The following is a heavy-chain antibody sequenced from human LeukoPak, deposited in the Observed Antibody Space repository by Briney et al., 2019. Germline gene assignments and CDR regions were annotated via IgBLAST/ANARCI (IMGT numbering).Heavy chain of an antibody. Sequence: GGSLRLSCAASGFTFSSYAMSWVRQAPGKGLQWVSSISVSDGNTYYGDSVKGRFTISRDNSKNTLYLQMNSLRAEDTAVYYCATCSGGSCYSVGFDYWGQGTLVTVSS. CDR1: GFTFSSYA. J-gene: IGHJ4*02. D-gene: IGHD2-15*01. CDR3: ATCSGGSCYSVGFDY. CDR2: ISVSDGNT. V-gene: IGHV3-23*01.